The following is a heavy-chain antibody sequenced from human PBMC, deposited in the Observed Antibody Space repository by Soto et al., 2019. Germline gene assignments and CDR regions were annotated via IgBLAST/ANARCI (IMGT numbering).Heavy chain of an antibody. CDR1: GGTFSSYA. D-gene: IGHD6-13*01. CDR3: ARRSPVAAAVYNWFDP. Sequence: ASVKVSCKASGGTFSSYAISWVRQAPGQGLEWMGGIIPIFGTANYAQKFQGRVTITADESTSTAYMELSSLRSEDTAVYYCARRSPVAAAVYNWFDPWGQGTLVTVSS. J-gene: IGHJ5*02. V-gene: IGHV1-69*13. CDR2: IIPIFGTA.